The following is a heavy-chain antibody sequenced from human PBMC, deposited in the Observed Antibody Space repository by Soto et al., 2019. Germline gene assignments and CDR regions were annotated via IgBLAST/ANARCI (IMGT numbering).Heavy chain of an antibody. D-gene: IGHD6-19*01. CDR3: ARFSSLDKDYVVDV. Sequence: PSETLSLTCTVSGDSISSYYWSWIRQPPGKGLEWIGYIDLTGRTYYNPSLKSRLAVSVDTSKNQFSLTLSSVTAADTAVYFCARFSSLDKDYVVDVWGQGTMVTVSS. CDR1: GDSISSYY. J-gene: IGHJ6*02. CDR2: IDLTGRT. V-gene: IGHV4-4*09.